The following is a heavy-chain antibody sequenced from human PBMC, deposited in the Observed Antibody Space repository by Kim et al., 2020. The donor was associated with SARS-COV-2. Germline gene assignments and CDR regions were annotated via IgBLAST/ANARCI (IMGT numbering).Heavy chain of an antibody. CDR1: GYTFTSYV. CDR2: ISGHNGNT. D-gene: IGHD3-3*01. Sequence: ASVKVSCQASGYTFTSYVITWVRQAPGQGPEWLGWISGHNGNTNYAQKFQGRVTMTTVTSTSTAYMELRSLRSDDSAVYYCARDGTTHYDFWSGYQPMDVWGKGTTVTVSS. CDR3: ARDGTTHYDFWSGYQPMDV. J-gene: IGHJ6*03. V-gene: IGHV1-18*01.